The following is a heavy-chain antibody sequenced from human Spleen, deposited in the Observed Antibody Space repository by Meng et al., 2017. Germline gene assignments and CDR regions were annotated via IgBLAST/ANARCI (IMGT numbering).Heavy chain of an antibody. CDR2: ISVYNGNT. Sequence: QVQLVQSGAEVKKPGASVKVSCKASGYTFTGYGISWVRQAPGQGLEWMGWISVYNGNTNYAQKFQGRVTITADKSTSTAYMELSSLRSEDTAVYYCAAGVGQLVRALPNWGQGTLVTVSS. D-gene: IGHD6-6*01. V-gene: IGHV1-18*01. CDR1: GYTFTGYG. CDR3: AAGVGQLVRALPN. J-gene: IGHJ4*02.